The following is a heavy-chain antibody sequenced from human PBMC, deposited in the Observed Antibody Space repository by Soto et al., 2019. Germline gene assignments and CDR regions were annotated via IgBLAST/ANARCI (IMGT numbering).Heavy chain of an antibody. CDR3: AHRVVPTDYYVWGSYRYEDSWFDP. V-gene: IGHV2-5*02. CDR2: IYWDDDK. Sequence: QITLKESGPTLVKPTQTLTLTCTFSGFSLSTSGVGVGWIRQPPGQALEWLALIYWDDDKRYSPSLKSRLTITKDTSKNQVVLTRTNMDPVDTAAYYCAHRVVPTDYYVWGSYRYEDSWFDPWGQGTLVTVSS. CDR1: GFSLSTSGVG. D-gene: IGHD3-16*02. J-gene: IGHJ5*02.